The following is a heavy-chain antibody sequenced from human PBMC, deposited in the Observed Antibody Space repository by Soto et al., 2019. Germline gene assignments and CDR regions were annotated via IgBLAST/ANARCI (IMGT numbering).Heavy chain of an antibody. V-gene: IGHV1-69*13. Sequence: SVKVSCKASGGTFSSYAISWVRQAPGQGLEWMGGIIPIFGTANYAQKFQGRVTITADESTSTAYMELSSLRSEDTAVYYCARAVLRFLNHVPGYHYYYGMDVWDQGTTVTVSS. CDR3: ARAVLRFLNHVPGYHYYYGMDV. CDR1: GGTFSSYA. D-gene: IGHD3-3*01. J-gene: IGHJ6*02. CDR2: IIPIFGTA.